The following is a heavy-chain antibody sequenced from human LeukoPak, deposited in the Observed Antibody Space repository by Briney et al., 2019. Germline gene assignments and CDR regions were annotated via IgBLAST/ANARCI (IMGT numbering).Heavy chain of an antibody. J-gene: IGHJ3*02. CDR3: ARLGSGRTFDAFDI. CDR2: IYTNGST. D-gene: IGHD5-12*01. CDR1: GGSISSYY. V-gene: IGHV4-4*07. Sequence: SETLSLTCTVSGGSISSYYWSWIRQPAGKGLEWIGRIYTNGSTNYNPSLKSRVTMSVDTSKNQFSLKLSSVTAADTAVYYCARLGSGRTFDAFDIWGQGTMVTVSS.